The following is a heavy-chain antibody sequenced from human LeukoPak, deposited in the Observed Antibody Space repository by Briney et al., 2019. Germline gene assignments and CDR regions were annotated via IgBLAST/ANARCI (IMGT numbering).Heavy chain of an antibody. CDR2: VRGRGDIT. J-gene: IGHJ4*02. CDR1: GFTFSSYA. D-gene: IGHD4-17*01. CDR3: ARAYADSGDYEAY. Sequence: GGSLRLSCAASGFTFSSYAMNWVRQAPGKGLEWVSAVRGRGDITHYADSVKGRFTISRDNSKNTLYLQMNRLRAEDTAVYYCARAYADSGDYEAYWGQGTLVTVSS. V-gene: IGHV3-23*01.